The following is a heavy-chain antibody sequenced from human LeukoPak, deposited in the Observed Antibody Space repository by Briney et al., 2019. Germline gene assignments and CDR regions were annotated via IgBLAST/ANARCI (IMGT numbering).Heavy chain of an antibody. J-gene: IGHJ6*03. Sequence: PSETLSLTCTVSGGSISSYYWSWIRQPPGKGLEWIGYIYYSGSTNYNPSLKSRVTISVDTSKNQFSLKLSSVTAADTAVYYCARAAGYYGSGSEYYYYMDVWGKGTTVTVSS. CDR1: GGSISSYY. CDR2: IYYSGST. CDR3: ARAAGYYGSGSEYYYYMDV. D-gene: IGHD3-10*01. V-gene: IGHV4-59*01.